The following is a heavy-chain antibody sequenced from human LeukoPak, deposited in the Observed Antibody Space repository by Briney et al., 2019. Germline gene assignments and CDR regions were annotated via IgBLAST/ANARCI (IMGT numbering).Heavy chain of an antibody. Sequence: GGSLRPSCAASGFTFSDYYMSWIRQAPGKGLEWVSYISSSGSTIYYADSVKGRFTISRDNAKNSLYLQMNSLRAEDTAVYYCARDLTPDCSSTSCYPGMDVWGQGTTVTVSS. J-gene: IGHJ6*02. CDR3: ARDLTPDCSSTSCYPGMDV. CDR1: GFTFSDYY. V-gene: IGHV3-11*01. D-gene: IGHD2-2*01. CDR2: ISSSGSTI.